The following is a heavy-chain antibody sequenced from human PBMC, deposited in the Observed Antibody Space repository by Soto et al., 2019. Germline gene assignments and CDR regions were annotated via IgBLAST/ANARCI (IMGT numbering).Heavy chain of an antibody. J-gene: IGHJ5*02. Sequence: PSETLSLTCTVSGDSISRHYWSWVRQPPVKGLEWIGYISYRGTTNYNPSLKSRVTISVDTSTNHFSLKLSSVTAADTAVYYCAREGLPLCSSTSCYIPWFDPWGQGTLVTVSS. CDR2: ISYRGTT. D-gene: IGHD2-2*02. CDR3: AREGLPLCSSTSCYIPWFDP. CDR1: GDSISRHY. V-gene: IGHV4-59*11.